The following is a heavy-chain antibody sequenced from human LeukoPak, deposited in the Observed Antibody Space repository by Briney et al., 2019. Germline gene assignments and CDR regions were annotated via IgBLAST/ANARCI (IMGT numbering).Heavy chain of an antibody. CDR3: AKSRASIAAAGHFDY. D-gene: IGHD6-13*01. V-gene: IGHV3-9*01. CDR2: ISWNSGSI. J-gene: IGHJ4*02. CDR1: XXA. Sequence: XXAXXWVXQAPXXGXXWVSGISWNSGSIGYADSVKGRFTISRDNAKNSLYLQMNSLRAEDTALYYCAKSRASIAAAGHFDYWGQGTLVTVSS.